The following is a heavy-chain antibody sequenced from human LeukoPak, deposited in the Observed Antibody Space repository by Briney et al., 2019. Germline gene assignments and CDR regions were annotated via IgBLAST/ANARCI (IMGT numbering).Heavy chain of an antibody. CDR1: GFTFSSYA. CDR2: ITGGGGGT. CDR3: AFGRITMVRGVILSLDY. J-gene: IGHJ4*02. V-gene: IGHV3-23*01. Sequence: QTGGSLRLSCAASGFTFSSYAMSWVRQAPGKGLEGVSAITGGGGGTDYADSVKGRFTISRDNSKNTLYLQMNSLRAEDTAVYYCAFGRITMVRGVILSLDYWGQGTLVTVSS. D-gene: IGHD3-10*01.